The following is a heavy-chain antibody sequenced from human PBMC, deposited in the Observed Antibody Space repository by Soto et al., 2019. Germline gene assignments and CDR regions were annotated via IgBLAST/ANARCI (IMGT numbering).Heavy chain of an antibody. D-gene: IGHD3-3*01. V-gene: IGHV4-4*02. CDR3: ARKQAGFFYGVDY. CDR2: LHHGGST. Sequence: SETLSLTCDVSRYSINNNNWLMWVRDPPGGGLEWIGELHHGGSTNYNPSLQSRVILSMDTSKSQFSLKLSSATAADTAVYFCARKQAGFFYGVDYWGQGTLVTVSS. CDR1: RYSINNNNW. J-gene: IGHJ4*02.